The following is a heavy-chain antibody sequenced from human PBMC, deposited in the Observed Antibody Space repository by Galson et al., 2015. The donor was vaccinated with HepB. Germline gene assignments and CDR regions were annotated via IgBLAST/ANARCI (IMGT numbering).Heavy chain of an antibody. V-gene: IGHV4-31*03. J-gene: IGHJ4*02. D-gene: IGHD2-2*01. CDR1: GGSISSGGYY. CDR3: ARGWFVVVPAAAVTFDY. Sequence: LSLTCTVSGGSISSGGYYWSWIRQHPGKGLEWIGYIYYSGSTYYNPSLKSRVTISVDTSKNQFSLKLSSVTAADTAVYYCARGWFVVVPAAAVTFDYWGQGTLVTVSS. CDR2: IYYSGST.